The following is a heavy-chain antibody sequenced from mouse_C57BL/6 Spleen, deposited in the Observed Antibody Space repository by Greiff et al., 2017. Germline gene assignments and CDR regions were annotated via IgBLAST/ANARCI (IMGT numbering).Heavy chain of an antibody. Sequence: QVQLKQSGAELARPGASVKLSCKASGYTFTSYGISWVKQRTGQGLEWIGEIYPRSGNNYYNEKFKGKATLTADKSSSTAYMELRSLTSEDSAVYFCARWAPLYDGYYATYYFDYWGQGTTLTVSS. CDR1: GYTFTSYG. D-gene: IGHD2-3*01. J-gene: IGHJ2*01. V-gene: IGHV1-81*01. CDR2: IYPRSGNN. CDR3: ARWAPLYDGYYATYYFDY.